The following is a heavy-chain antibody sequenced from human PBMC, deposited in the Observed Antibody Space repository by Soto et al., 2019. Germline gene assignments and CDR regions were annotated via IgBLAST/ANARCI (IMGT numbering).Heavy chain of an antibody. J-gene: IGHJ6*02. CDR1: RVAFNKFL. CDR3: AKVRYSSPMGYYYGMDV. CDR2: IIPVFGTA. D-gene: IGHD2-2*01. V-gene: IGHV1-69*13. Sequence: SVKVSCKASRVAFNKFLVTWVRQAPGLGLEWVGGIIPVFGTANYAQKFQGRVTITADESTSTSYMEVNNLRSEDTAVYYCAKVRYSSPMGYYYGMDVWGQGTTVTVSS.